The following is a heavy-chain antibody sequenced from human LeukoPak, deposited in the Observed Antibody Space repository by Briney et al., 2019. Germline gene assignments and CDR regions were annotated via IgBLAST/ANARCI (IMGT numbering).Heavy chain of an antibody. V-gene: IGHV1-69*05. Sequence: GASVKVSCKGSGGTFSSYAISWVRQAPGQGLELMGGIIPIFGTANYAQKFQGRVMITTDEFTSTAYMELSSLRSEDTAVYYCASPKYYYDSSGYYYDPFDYWGQGTLVTVSS. D-gene: IGHD3-22*01. CDR3: ASPKYYYDSSGYYYDPFDY. CDR1: GGTFSSYA. J-gene: IGHJ4*02. CDR2: IIPIFGTA.